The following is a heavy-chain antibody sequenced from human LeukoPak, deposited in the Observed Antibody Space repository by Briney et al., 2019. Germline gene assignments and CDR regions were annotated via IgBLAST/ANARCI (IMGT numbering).Heavy chain of an antibody. D-gene: IGHD2-15*01. CDR3: ARQGLLDY. Sequence: SETLSLTCTVSGGSIISYYWGWIRQPPGKGLEWIGSIYYSGSTYYNPSLKSRVTISVDTSKNQFSLKLSSVTAADTAVYYCARQGLLDYWGQGTLVTVSS. J-gene: IGHJ4*02. CDR2: IYYSGST. V-gene: IGHV4-39*01. CDR1: GGSIISYY.